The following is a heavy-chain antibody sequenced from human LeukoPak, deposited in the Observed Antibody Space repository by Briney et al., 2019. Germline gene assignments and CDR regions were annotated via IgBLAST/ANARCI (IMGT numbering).Heavy chain of an antibody. CDR3: ARRASGDSSSLNWFDP. CDR1: GFTFSSYV. Sequence: GGSLRLSCAASGFTFSSYVMHWVRQAPGKGLEWVAVISYDGSNKYYADSVKGRFTISRDNSKNTLYLQMNSLRAEDTAVYYCARRASGDSSSLNWFDPWGQGTLVTVSS. D-gene: IGHD6-13*01. CDR2: ISYDGSNK. V-gene: IGHV3-30*04. J-gene: IGHJ5*02.